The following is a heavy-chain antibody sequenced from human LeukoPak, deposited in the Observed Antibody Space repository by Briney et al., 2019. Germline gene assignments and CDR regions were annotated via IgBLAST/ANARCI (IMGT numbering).Heavy chain of an antibody. CDR3: ATSAPGLWFGELLPVWWFDP. J-gene: IGHJ5*02. CDR1: GYTLTELS. D-gene: IGHD3-10*01. CDR2: FDPEDDET. V-gene: IGHV1-24*01. Sequence: ASVKVACKASGYTLTELSMHWLRQAPGKGLEWVGGFDPEDDETIYAQKFQGRVTMTEDTSTDTAYMELSSLRSEDTAVYYCATSAPGLWFGELLPVWWFDPWGQGTLVTVS.